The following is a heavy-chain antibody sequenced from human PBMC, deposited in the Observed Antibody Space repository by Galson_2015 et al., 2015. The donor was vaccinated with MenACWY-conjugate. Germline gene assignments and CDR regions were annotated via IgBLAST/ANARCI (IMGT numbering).Heavy chain of an antibody. D-gene: IGHD4-23*01. CDR1: GFTFSSYA. V-gene: IGHV3-64*01. CDR3: ARDRYGGNPIHWYFDL. Sequence: SLRLSCAASGFTFSSYAMHWVRQAPGKGLEYVSAISSNGGSTYYANSVKGRFTISRDNSKNTLYLQVGSLRAEDMAVYYCARDRYGGNPIHWYFDLWGRGTLVTVSS. CDR2: ISSNGGST. J-gene: IGHJ2*01.